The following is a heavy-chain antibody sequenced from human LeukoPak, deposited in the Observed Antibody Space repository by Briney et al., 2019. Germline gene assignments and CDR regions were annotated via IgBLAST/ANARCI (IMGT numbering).Heavy chain of an antibody. CDR3: ARFGYYYDSGGSYYAIDY. CDR2: IYYSGRT. J-gene: IGHJ4*02. V-gene: IGHV4-59*01. CDR1: GGSISGNY. D-gene: IGHD3-22*01. Sequence: SETLSLTCTVSGGSISGNYWIWTRQPPGKGLEWVGHIYYSGRTNYNPPLKSRVSISVHTSKDQFSLKLSSVTAADTAVYYCARFGYYYDSGGSYYAIDYWGQGTLVTVSS.